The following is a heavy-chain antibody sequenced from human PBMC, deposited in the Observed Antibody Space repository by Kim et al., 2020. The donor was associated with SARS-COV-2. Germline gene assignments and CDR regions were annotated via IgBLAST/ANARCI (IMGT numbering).Heavy chain of an antibody. V-gene: IGHV3-7*01. Sequence: GGSLRLSCAASGFTISSYWMSWVRQPPGKGLEWVANIKPDGSEKFYADSVKARFTISRDNAKNSLYLQMNSLGAEVTAVYYCASHSSGYFGWGQGTLVTVSS. J-gene: IGHJ4*02. CDR2: IKPDGSEK. CDR1: GFTISSYW. D-gene: IGHD3-22*01. CDR3: ASHSSGYFG.